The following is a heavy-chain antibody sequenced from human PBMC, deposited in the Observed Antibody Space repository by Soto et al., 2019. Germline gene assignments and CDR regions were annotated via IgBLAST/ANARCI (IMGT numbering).Heavy chain of an antibody. CDR2: IWYDGSNK. D-gene: IGHD6-19*01. CDR3: ARDRHSSGRYYYYGMDV. Sequence: GGSLRLSCAASGFTFSSYGMHWVRQAPGKGLEWVAVIWYDGSNKYYADSVKGRFTISRDNSKNTLYLQMNSLRAEDTAVYYCARDRHSSGRYYYYGMDVWGQGTTVTVSS. CDR1: GFTFSSYG. V-gene: IGHV3-33*01. J-gene: IGHJ6*02.